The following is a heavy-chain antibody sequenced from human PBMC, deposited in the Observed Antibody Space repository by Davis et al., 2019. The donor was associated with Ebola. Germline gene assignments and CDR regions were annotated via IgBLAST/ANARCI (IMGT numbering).Heavy chain of an antibody. D-gene: IGHD1-26*01. V-gene: IGHV3-74*01. CDR1: GFTFSSYW. Sequence: HTGGSLRLSCAASGFTFSSYWMHWVRHAPGKGLVWVSRINSDGSSTSYADSVKGRFTISRDNAKNTLYLQMNSLRAEDTAVHYCARGPSWEPVDYWGQGTLVTVSS. J-gene: IGHJ4*02. CDR2: INSDGSST. CDR3: ARGPSWEPVDY.